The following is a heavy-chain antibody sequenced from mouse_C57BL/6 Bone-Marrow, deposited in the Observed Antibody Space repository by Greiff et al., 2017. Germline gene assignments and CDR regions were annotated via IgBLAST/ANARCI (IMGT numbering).Heavy chain of an antibody. J-gene: IGHJ3*01. CDR1: GYTFTSYW. V-gene: IGHV1-50*01. Sequence: HVKQPGAELVKPGASVKLSCKASGYTFTSYWMQWVKQRPGQGLEWIGEIDPSDSYTNYNQKFKGKATLTVDTSSSTAYMQLSSLTSEDSAVYYCARRGDDAYWGQGTLVTVSA. D-gene: IGHD3-3*01. CDR3: ARRGDDAY. CDR2: IDPSDSYT.